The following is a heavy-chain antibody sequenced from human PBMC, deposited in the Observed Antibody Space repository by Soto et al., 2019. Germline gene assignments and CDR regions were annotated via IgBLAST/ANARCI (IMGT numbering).Heavy chain of an antibody. J-gene: IGHJ4*02. V-gene: IGHV4-4*02. CDR3: SGGLLWFGESYYFDY. CDR1: SGSISSSNW. Sequence: QVQLQESGPGLVKPSGTLSLTCAVSSGSISSSNWWSWVRQPPGKGLEWIGEIYHSGSTNYNPSLKSRVTISVDKSKDQFALKLSSVTAADTAVYYCSGGLLWFGESYYFDYWGQGNLVTVSS. CDR2: IYHSGST. D-gene: IGHD3-10*01.